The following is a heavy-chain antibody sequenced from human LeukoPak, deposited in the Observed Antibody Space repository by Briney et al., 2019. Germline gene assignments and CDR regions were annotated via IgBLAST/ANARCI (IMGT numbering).Heavy chain of an antibody. CDR1: GFTFSGSA. CDR3: TRCDYVWGSYRSGCSDY. D-gene: IGHD3-16*02. Sequence: GGSLKLSCAASGFTFSGSAMHWVRQASGKGLEWVGRIRSKANSYATAYAASVKGRFTISRDDSKNTAYLQMNSLKTEDTAVYYCTRCDYVWGSYRSGCSDYWGQGTLVTVSS. CDR2: IRSKANSYAT. J-gene: IGHJ4*02. V-gene: IGHV3-73*01.